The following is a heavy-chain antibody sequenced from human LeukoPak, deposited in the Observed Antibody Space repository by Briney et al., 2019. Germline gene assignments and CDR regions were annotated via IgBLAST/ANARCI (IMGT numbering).Heavy chain of an antibody. CDR1: GFTFDDYA. V-gene: IGHV3-23*01. J-gene: IGHJ4*02. D-gene: IGHD3-16*01. CDR3: AKHSMFGGGHFDY. CDR2: ISSGRTT. Sequence: PGGSLRLSCAASGFTFDDYAMSWVRQAPGKGLEWVSVISSGRTTYYVDSVKGRFTISRDNSKNTLYLQMNSLRAEDTAVYYCAKHSMFGGGHFDYWGQGTLVTVSS.